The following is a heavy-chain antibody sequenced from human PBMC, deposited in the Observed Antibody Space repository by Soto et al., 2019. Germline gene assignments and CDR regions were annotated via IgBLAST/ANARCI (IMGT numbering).Heavy chain of an antibody. CDR1: GGTFSSYA. Sequence: QVQLVQSGAEVKKPGSSVKVSCKASGGTFSSYAISWVRQAPGQGLEWMGGIIPIFGTANYAQKFQGRVTITADESTSTAYMELGSLRSEDTAGYYCAREGPGVRGVMNPFDIWGPGTMVTVSS. V-gene: IGHV1-69*12. CDR2: IIPIFGTA. D-gene: IGHD3-10*01. CDR3: AREGPGVRGVMNPFDI. J-gene: IGHJ3*02.